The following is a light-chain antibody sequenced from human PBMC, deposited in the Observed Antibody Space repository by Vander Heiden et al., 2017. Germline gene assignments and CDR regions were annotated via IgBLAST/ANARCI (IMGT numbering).Light chain of an antibody. CDR3: QVWDRSSDLVV. J-gene: IGLJ2*01. CDR1: NIGSNS. V-gene: IGLV3-21*02. CDR2: DDS. Sequence: YVLTQPPSVSVAPGQAARITCGGNNIGSNSVHWYQQKPGQAPVLVVYDDSDRPSGIPERYSGSNSGNTATLTISRVEAGDEADYYCQVWDRSSDLVVFGGGTKLTVL.